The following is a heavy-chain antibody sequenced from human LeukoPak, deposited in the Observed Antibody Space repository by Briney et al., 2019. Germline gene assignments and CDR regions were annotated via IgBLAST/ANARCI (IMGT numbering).Heavy chain of an antibody. J-gene: IGHJ4*02. D-gene: IGHD4/OR15-4a*01. V-gene: IGHV3-23*01. CDR3: AKVANGG. CDR2: VRGSGDTT. CDR1: GFTFSSYA. Sequence: GGSLRLSCAASGFTFSSYAMSRVRQAPGKGLEWVAAVRGSGDTTYYADSVKGRFTISRDNSKNTVYLQMNSLRVEDTAVYYCAKVANGGWGQGTLVSVSS.